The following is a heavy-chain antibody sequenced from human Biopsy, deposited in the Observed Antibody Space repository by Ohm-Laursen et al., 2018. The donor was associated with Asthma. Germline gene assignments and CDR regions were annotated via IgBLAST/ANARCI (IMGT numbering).Heavy chain of an antibody. CDR1: GYTLNSAG. CDR2: ISVYNGNT. D-gene: IGHD3-10*01. CDR3: ARAVDYSHYYGIDV. Sequence: ASVKVSCKASGYTLNSAGITWVRQAPGQGLEWMGWISVYNGNTKVAQKLQDRVTMITDTSTSTAFMELRSLRSDDTAVYFCARAVDYSHYYGIDVWGQGTTVTVS. V-gene: IGHV1-18*01. J-gene: IGHJ6*02.